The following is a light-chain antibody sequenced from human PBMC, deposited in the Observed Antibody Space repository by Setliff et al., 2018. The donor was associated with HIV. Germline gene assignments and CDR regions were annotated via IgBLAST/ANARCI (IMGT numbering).Light chain of an antibody. CDR3: CSYAGSTTYV. V-gene: IGLV2-23*02. CDR1: SSNVGSYNL. Sequence: QSVLTQPASVSGSPGQSITISCTGTSSNVGSYNLVSWYQQYAGDAPKPIIFEVSKRPSGVSHRFSASKSGNTASLTISGLQAEDEADYYCCSYAGSTTYVFGTGTKGTVL. J-gene: IGLJ1*01. CDR2: EVS.